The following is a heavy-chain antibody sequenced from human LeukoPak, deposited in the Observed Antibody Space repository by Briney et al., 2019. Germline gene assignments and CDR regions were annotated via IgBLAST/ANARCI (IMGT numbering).Heavy chain of an antibody. CDR1: GFTFDDYA. V-gene: IGHV3-9*01. CDR2: ISWNSGSI. Sequence: SLRRSCAASGFTFDDYAMHWVRQAPGKGLEWVSGISWNSGSIGYADSVKGRFTISRDNAKNSLYLQMNSLRAEDTALYYCAKGPYGSGSKYFDYWGQGTLVTVSS. D-gene: IGHD3-10*01. CDR3: AKGPYGSGSKYFDY. J-gene: IGHJ4*02.